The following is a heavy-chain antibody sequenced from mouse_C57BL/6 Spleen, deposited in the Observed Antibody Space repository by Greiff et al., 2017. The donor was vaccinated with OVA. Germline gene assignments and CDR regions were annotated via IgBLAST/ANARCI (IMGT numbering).Heavy chain of an antibody. Sequence: EVQLVESGGGLVKPGGSLKLSCAASGFTFSSYAMSWVRQTPEKRLEWVATISDGGSYTYYPDNVKGRFTISRDNAKNNLYLQMSHLKSEDTAMYYCAREGGPHYFDYWGQGTTLTVSS. D-gene: IGHD1-1*02. CDR1: GFTFSSYA. CDR2: ISDGGSYT. J-gene: IGHJ2*01. V-gene: IGHV5-4*01. CDR3: AREGGPHYFDY.